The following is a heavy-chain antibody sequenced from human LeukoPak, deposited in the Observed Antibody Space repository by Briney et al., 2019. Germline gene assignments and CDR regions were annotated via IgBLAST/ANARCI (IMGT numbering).Heavy chain of an antibody. CDR3: ARDIGENFDY. D-gene: IGHD3-16*01. Sequence: GASVKVSCKASGYSFTVYYMHWVRQAPGQGLEWMGWINPNSGGTNYAQKFQGRVTMTRDTSISTAYMELSRLRSDDTAVYYCARDIGENFDYWGQGTLVTVSS. V-gene: IGHV1-2*02. CDR1: GYSFTVYY. J-gene: IGHJ4*02. CDR2: INPNSGGT.